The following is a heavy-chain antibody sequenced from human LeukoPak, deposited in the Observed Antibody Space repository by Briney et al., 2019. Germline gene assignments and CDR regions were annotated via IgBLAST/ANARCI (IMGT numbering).Heavy chain of an antibody. J-gene: IGHJ5*02. V-gene: IGHV1-8*03. D-gene: IGHD2-2*01. CDR3: TRGRPASFDP. CDR1: GYTFTSYD. CDR2: MNPNSGNT. Sequence: GASVKVSCTASGYTFTSYDINWVRQATGQGLEWLGWMNPNSGNTGYAQKFQGRVTITRDTSISTAYMELSTLTSEDTAVYYCTRGRPASFDPWGQGTLVTVS.